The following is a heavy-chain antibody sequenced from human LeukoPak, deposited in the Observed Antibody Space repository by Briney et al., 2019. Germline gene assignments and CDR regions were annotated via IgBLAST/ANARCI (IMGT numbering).Heavy chain of an antibody. J-gene: IGHJ6*03. D-gene: IGHD3-10*01. CDR3: ARDSGRFGEEYYYYYYYMDV. CDR1: GYTFTGYY. V-gene: IGHV1-2*06. Sequence: ASVKVSCKASGYTFTGYYMHWVRQAPGQGLEWMGRINPNSGGTNYAQKFQGRVTMTRDTSISTAYMELSRPRSDDTAVYYCARDSGRFGEEYYYYYYYMDVWGKGTTVTVSS. CDR2: INPNSGGT.